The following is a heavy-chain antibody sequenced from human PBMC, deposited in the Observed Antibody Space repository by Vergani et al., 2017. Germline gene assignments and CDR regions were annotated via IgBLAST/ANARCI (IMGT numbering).Heavy chain of an antibody. D-gene: IGHD2-2*01. CDR2: IYHSGST. V-gene: IGHV4-4*02. CDR3: AGEVVVVPAGGDWYFDL. J-gene: IGHJ2*01. CDR1: GCSISSSNW. Sequence: QVQLQESGPGLVKPSGTLSLTCAVSGCSISSSNWWSWVRQPPGKGLEWIGEIYHSGSTNYNPSLKSRATISVDKSKNQFYLKLSSVTAADTAVYYCAGEVVVVPAGGDWYFDLWGRGTLVTVSS.